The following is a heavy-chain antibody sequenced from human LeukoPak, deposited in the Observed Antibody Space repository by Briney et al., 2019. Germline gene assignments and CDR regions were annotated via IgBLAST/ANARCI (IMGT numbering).Heavy chain of an antibody. CDR2: ISGSGGST. Sequence: PGGSLRLSCAASGFTFSSYAMSWVRQSPGKGLEWVSAISGSGGSTYYADSVKGRFTISRDNSKNTLYLQMNSLRAEDTAVYYCANTANWEDYFDYWGQGTLVTVSS. D-gene: IGHD7-27*01. CDR3: ANTANWEDYFDY. V-gene: IGHV3-23*01. J-gene: IGHJ4*02. CDR1: GFTFSSYA.